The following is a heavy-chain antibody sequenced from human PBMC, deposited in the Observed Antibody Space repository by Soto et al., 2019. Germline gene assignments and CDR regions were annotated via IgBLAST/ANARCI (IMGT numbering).Heavy chain of an antibody. CDR2: VSHDGRNT. Sequence: VQLVESGGGVVQPGRSLRLSCAASGFTFSDYAMHWVRQAPGKGLEWVAVVSHDGRNTHYADSVKGRFTISRDSSKNTVSVEMASLSAEDTAVYYCAKGGRQWLVTSDFNYWGQGALVTVSS. V-gene: IGHV3-30*18. J-gene: IGHJ4*02. CDR3: AKGGRQWLVTSDFNY. D-gene: IGHD6-19*01. CDR1: GFTFSDYA.